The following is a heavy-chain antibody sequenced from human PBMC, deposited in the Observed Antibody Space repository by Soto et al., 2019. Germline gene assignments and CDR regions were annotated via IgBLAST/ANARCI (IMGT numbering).Heavy chain of an antibody. J-gene: IGHJ4*02. D-gene: IGHD4-17*01. CDR1: GGTFSNYA. V-gene: IGHV1-69*12. Sequence: QVRLVQSGAEVKKPGSSVKVSCKASGGTFSNYAISWVRQAPGQGLEWMGGIILPFGTANYAEKFQERVSITEEESMTTTYLELRGLRSEDTAVYYCARGPDYEGYFDYWGQGTLVTVSS. CDR3: ARGPDYEGYFDY. CDR2: IILPFGTA.